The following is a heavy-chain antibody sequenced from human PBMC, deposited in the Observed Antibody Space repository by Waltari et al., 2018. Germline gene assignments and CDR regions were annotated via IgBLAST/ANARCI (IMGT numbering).Heavy chain of an antibody. CDR1: GGSLPGYF. CDR2: INHSPNS. D-gene: IGHD2-8*02. Sequence: QVHLHQWGAGLLRPSETLSLICAVYGGSLPGYFWGGIRQPPGKGLEWIGEINHSPNSNYNPSLRSRVHISIDTSQNQFSLQLTSVTAADTGVYYCVRLEDCTGPGGNCYSGAPFAVDVWGQGTTVTVPS. V-gene: IGHV4-34*01. J-gene: IGHJ6*02. CDR3: VRLEDCTGPGGNCYSGAPFAVDV.